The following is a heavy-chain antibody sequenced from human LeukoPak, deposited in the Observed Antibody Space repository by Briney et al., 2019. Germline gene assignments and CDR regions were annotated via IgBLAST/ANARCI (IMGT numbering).Heavy chain of an antibody. CDR1: GFTFSSYG. D-gene: IGHD3-10*01. CDR2: IWYDGSNK. V-gene: IGHV3-33*08. CDR3: ARDRQITMVRGVYTDAFDI. Sequence: GGSLGLSCAASGFTFSSYGMHWVRQAPGKGLEWVAVIWYDGSNKYYADSVKGRFTISRDNSKNTLYLQMNSLRAEDTAVYYCARDRQITMVRGVYTDAFDIWGQGTMVTVSS. J-gene: IGHJ3*02.